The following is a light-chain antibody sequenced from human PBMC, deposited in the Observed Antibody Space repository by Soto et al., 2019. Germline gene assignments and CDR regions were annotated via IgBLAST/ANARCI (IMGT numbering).Light chain of an antibody. Sequence: DIQMTQSPSTLSASVGDRVTITCRATQVIDNWLAWYQQKPGKAPKVVIYKASRLESGVPSRFSGSGSGTEFTLTISSLEPDVFGTYYCQQYHRYPLTFGGGTKVEIK. CDR1: QVIDNW. CDR2: KAS. V-gene: IGKV1-5*03. J-gene: IGKJ4*01. CDR3: QQYHRYPLT.